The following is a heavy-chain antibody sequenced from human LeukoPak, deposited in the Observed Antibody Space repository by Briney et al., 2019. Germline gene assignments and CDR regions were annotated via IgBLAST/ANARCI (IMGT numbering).Heavy chain of an antibody. CDR2: IIPIFGTA. CDR3: ARDGRRERGSLAY. D-gene: IGHD1-26*01. V-gene: IGHV1-69*01. Sequence: GSSVKVSCKASGGTFSSYAISWVRQAPGQGLEWMGGIIPIFGTANYAQKFQGRVTITADESTSTAYMELSSLRSEDTAVYYCARDGRRERGSLAYWGQGTLVTVSS. CDR1: GGTFSSYA. J-gene: IGHJ4*02.